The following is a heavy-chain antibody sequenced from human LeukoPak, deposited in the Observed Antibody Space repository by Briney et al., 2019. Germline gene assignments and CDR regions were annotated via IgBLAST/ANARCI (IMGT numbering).Heavy chain of an antibody. Sequence: GGSLRLSWAASGFVFRIYALHWVRQAPGRGLEGVSGFSSYGANTYYADSVKGRFTISRDNSGNMLFLQMDRLTVDDTAVYYCVNLVGKNQFVDIWGQGTLVTVSS. CDR3: VNLVGKNQFVDI. CDR1: GFVFRIYA. J-gene: IGHJ4*02. D-gene: IGHD3-10*01. CDR2: FSSYGANT. V-gene: IGHV3-23*01.